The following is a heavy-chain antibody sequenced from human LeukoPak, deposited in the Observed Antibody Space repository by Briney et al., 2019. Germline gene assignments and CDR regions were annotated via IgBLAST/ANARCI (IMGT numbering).Heavy chain of an antibody. V-gene: IGHV4-59*08. D-gene: IGHD3-16*01. CDR1: GASITGHY. Sequence: SETLSLTCTVSGASITGHYWSWIRQPPGKGLEWIGFIYYSGTTNYNPPLKSRVTISVDTSKNQFSLTLSSVTAADTAVYYCARHLGGGIYFDYWGQGTLVTVSS. CDR2: IYYSGTT. CDR3: ARHLGGGIYFDY. J-gene: IGHJ4*02.